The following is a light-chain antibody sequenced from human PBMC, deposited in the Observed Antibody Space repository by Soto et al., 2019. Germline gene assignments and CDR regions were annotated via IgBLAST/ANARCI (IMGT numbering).Light chain of an antibody. Sequence: EIGMTQSPATLSVSPGGRATLSCRASQSVSSNVAWYQQKPGQAPRLLIYGASTRATGIPARFSGSGSGTEFTLTISSLLSEDFAVYYCQQYNNWPPWTFGQGTKVEIK. CDR1: QSVSSN. CDR2: GAS. V-gene: IGKV3-15*01. J-gene: IGKJ1*01. CDR3: QQYNNWPPWT.